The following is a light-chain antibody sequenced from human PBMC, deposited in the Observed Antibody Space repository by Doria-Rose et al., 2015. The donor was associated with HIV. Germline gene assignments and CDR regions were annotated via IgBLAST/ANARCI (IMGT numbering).Light chain of an antibody. Sequence: SYFGGFGYVSWYQQHPGKAPKLMIYDVSNRPSGVSNRFSGSKSGDTASLIISGLQAEDEADYYCNSYTTSSTHNYVFGTGTKVTVL. V-gene: IGLV2-14*03. CDR1: SYFGGFGY. CDR3: NSYTTSSTHNYV. CDR2: DVS. J-gene: IGLJ1*01.